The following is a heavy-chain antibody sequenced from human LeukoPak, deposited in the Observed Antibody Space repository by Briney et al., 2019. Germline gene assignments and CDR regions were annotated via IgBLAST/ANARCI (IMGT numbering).Heavy chain of an antibody. D-gene: IGHD6-13*01. CDR1: GYTFTGYY. J-gene: IGHJ6*03. Sequence: GASVKVSCKASGYTFTGYYMHWVRQAPGQGLEWMGWINPNSGGTNYAQKFQGRVTMTRDTSISTAYMELSRLRSDDTAVYYCARDTSVAAAGNYYYYSYMDVGGKGTTVTVSS. CDR3: ARDTSVAAAGNYYYYSYMDV. V-gene: IGHV1-2*02. CDR2: INPNSGGT.